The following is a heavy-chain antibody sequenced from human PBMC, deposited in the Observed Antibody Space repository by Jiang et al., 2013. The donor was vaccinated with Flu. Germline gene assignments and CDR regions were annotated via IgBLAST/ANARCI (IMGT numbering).Heavy chain of an antibody. D-gene: IGHD2-21*01. CDR2: INTNTGNP. CDR1: GYTFTSYA. CDR3: ARHSGYRLYRGGGNWFDP. Sequence: SVKVSCKASGYTFTSYAMNWVRQAPGQGLEWMGWINTNTGNPTYAQGFTGRFVFSLDTSVSTAYLQISSLKAEDTAVYYCARHSGYRLYRGGGNWFDPWGQGTLVTVSS. V-gene: IGHV7-4-1*02. J-gene: IGHJ5*02.